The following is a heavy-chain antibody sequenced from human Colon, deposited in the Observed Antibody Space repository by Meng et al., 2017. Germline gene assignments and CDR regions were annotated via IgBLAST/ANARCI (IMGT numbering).Heavy chain of an antibody. J-gene: IGHJ5*02. Sequence: VQRHQWAVGLVEPSATLSLACAVYGGSFSGYYWSWIRQPPGKGLEWIGEINHSGTTNFNPSLESRVTISIDTSKNQISLNVTSLTAADTAVYYCARGLFSRLRSLWFDPWGQGTLVTVSS. CDR3: ARGLFSRLRSLWFDP. D-gene: IGHD1-14*01. V-gene: IGHV4-34*01. CDR1: GGSFSGYY. CDR2: INHSGTT.